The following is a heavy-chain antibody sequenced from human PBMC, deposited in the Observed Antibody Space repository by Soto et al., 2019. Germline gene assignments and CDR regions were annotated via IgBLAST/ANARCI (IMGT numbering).Heavy chain of an antibody. CDR2: ISSTTNYI. Sequence: GGSLRLSCAASGFSFSSHGMNWLRQAPGKGLEWVSSISSTTNYIYYGDSMKGRFTIPRDNAKNSLYLEMNSLRAEDTAVYYCARESEDLTSNFDYWGQGTLVTVS. CDR1: GFSFSSHG. CDR3: ARESEDLTSNFDY. V-gene: IGHV3-21*06. J-gene: IGHJ4*02.